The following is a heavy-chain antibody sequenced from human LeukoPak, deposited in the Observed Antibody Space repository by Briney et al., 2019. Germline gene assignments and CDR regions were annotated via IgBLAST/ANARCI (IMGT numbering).Heavy chain of an antibody. V-gene: IGHV3-9*01. D-gene: IGHD3-22*01. CDR1: GFTFSSYA. CDR3: AKADSAHYYDSSGLDY. CDR2: ISWNSGSI. J-gene: IGHJ4*02. Sequence: SGRSLRLSCAASGFTFSSYAMHWVRQAPGRGLEWVSGISWNSGSIGYADSVKGRFTISRDNAKNSLYLQTNSLRAEDTALYYCAKADSAHYYDSSGLDYWGQGTLVTVSS.